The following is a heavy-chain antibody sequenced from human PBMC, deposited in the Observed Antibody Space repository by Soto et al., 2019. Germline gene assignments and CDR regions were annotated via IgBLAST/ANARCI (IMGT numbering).Heavy chain of an antibody. CDR1: GYTFTSYG. CDR2: ISAYNGNT. D-gene: IGHD6-13*01. V-gene: IGHV1-18*04. J-gene: IGHJ6*02. Sequence: ASGKVCCNASGYTFTSYGISWVRQAPGQGLEWMGWISAYNGNTNYAQKLQGRVTMTTDTSTSTAYMELRSLRSDDTAVYYCARDLDSSSWYRWDYYYGMDVWGHLTTVPAS. CDR3: ARDLDSSSWYRWDYYYGMDV.